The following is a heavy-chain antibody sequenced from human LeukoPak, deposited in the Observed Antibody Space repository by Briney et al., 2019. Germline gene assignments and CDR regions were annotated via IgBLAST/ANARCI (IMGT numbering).Heavy chain of an antibody. CDR2: IYYSGST. Sequence: SETLSLTCTVSGGSISSYYWSWIRQPPGKGLEWIGYIYYSGSTNYNPSLKSRVTISVDTSKNQFSLKLSSVTAADTAVYYCATITMVRGVIFDYWGQGTLVTVSS. CDR3: ATITMVRGVIFDY. CDR1: GGSISSYY. J-gene: IGHJ4*02. V-gene: IGHV4-59*01. D-gene: IGHD3-10*01.